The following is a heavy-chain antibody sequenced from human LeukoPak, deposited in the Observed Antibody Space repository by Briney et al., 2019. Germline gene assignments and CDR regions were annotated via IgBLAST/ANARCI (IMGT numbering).Heavy chain of an antibody. D-gene: IGHD3-16*01. CDR3: ARDGVSYPFDY. CDR1: RLTYSVYY. Sequence: PGGSLRLPCAASRLTYSVYYMSWIPRAPGRGRVWVSYISCSGSTIYYADSVKGRFTISRDNAKNSLYLQMNSLRAEDTAVYYCARDGVSYPFDYWGQGTLVTVSS. V-gene: IGHV3-11*01. CDR2: ISCSGSTI. J-gene: IGHJ4*02.